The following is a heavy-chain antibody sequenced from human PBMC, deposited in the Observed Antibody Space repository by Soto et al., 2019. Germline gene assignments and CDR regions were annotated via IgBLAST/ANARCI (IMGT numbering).Heavy chain of an antibody. D-gene: IGHD6-13*01. V-gene: IGHV4-39*01. Sequence: SETLSLTCTVSGGSISSSSYYWGWIRQPPGKGLEWIGSIYYSGSTYYNPSLKSRVTISVDTSKNQFSLKLSSVTAADTAVYYCASENSSSWYGRAFDYWGQGTLVTVSS. CDR2: IYYSGST. J-gene: IGHJ4*02. CDR1: GGSISSSSYY. CDR3: ASENSSSWYGRAFDY.